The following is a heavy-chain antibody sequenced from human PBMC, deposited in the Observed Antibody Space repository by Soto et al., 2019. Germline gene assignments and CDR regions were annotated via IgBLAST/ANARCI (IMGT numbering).Heavy chain of an antibody. CDR3: ARGFSGLDY. V-gene: IGHV3-23*01. Sequence: GGSLRLSCAASGFTFSTYAMIWVRQAPGKGLEWVSVITGSGGSTYYADSVKGRFTISRDNAKNTLYLQMKSLRAEDTAVYYCARGFSGLDYWGQGTLVTVSS. D-gene: IGHD6-19*01. CDR1: GFTFSTYA. CDR2: ITGSGGST. J-gene: IGHJ4*02.